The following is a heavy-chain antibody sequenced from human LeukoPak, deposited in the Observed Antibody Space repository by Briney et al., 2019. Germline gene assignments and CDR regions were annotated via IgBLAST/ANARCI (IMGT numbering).Heavy chain of an antibody. CDR1: AVSISSFC. D-gene: IGHD2-2*01. J-gene: IGHJ4*02. V-gene: IGHV4-4*07. CDR3: ARGEAVPAAMGDLFDY. CDR2: VCNSGNT. Sequence: SETLSLTCTVSAVSISSFCWSWIRQPATKGLEWIGRVCNSGNTNYNPSLRSRVIMSIDTSKNQLSLDLSSVTAADTAVYHCARGEAVPAAMGDLFDYWGQGTLVTVSS.